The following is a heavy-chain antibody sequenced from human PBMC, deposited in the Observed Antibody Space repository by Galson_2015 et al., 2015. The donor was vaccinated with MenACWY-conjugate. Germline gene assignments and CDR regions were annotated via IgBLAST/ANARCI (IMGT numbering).Heavy chain of an antibody. J-gene: IGHJ6*02. V-gene: IGHV3-74*01. CDR2: VNSDGTNT. Sequence: SLRLSCAASGFTFSSYWMHWVRHAPGKGLVWVSRVNSDGTNTQYADSVKGRFSISRDNAKNILYLQMNSLRAEDTAVYYCARGAHSGNFYGAHYHYGLDVWGPATALTASS. CDR1: GFTFSSYW. CDR3: ARGAHSGNFYGAHYHYGLDV. D-gene: IGHD1-26*01.